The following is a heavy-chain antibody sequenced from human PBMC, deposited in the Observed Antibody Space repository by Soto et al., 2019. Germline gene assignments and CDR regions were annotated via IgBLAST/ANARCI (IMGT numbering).Heavy chain of an antibody. CDR1: GGSISVYY. Sequence: SETLSLTCTISGGSISVYYWSWIRQSPGQRLEWIGYIYDSGSPYYNPSLKTRVTIAADSSKNQISLKLTSATAAEPAVYYCARGVGSSPPRYWGRGTLVTVSS. CDR2: IYDSGSP. D-gene: IGHD3-9*01. CDR3: ARGVGSSPPRY. J-gene: IGHJ4*02. V-gene: IGHV4-59*01.